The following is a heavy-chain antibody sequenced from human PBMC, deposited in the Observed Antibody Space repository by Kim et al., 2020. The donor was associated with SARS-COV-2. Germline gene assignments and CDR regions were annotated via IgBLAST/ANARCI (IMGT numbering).Heavy chain of an antibody. V-gene: IGHV4-39*01. J-gene: IGHJ4*02. Sequence: TYCNPALRSRVTLSVETSKNQFSLKLSSVTAADTSVFYCARHLTGSSWFDYWGQGTLVTVSS. CDR2: T. CDR3: ARHLTGSSWFDY. D-gene: IGHD6-13*01.